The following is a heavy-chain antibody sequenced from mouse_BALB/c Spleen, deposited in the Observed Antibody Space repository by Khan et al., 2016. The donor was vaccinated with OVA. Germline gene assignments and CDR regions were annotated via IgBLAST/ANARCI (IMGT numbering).Heavy chain of an antibody. CDR2: ISYSGNT. CDR1: GYSITSAYA. V-gene: IGHV3-2*02. CDR3: ARMSGGDFAY. Sequence: EVQLVETGPGLVKPSQSLSLTCTVTGYSITSAYAWSWIRQFPGNKLEWMGYISYSGNTKYNPSLKSRISVTRDTSKNQFFLPLNSVTTEDTATYYCARMSGGDFAYWGQGTTLTVSS. D-gene: IGHD1-1*02. J-gene: IGHJ2*01.